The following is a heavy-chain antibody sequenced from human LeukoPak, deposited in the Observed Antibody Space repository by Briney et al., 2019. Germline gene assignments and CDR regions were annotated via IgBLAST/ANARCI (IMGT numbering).Heavy chain of an antibody. D-gene: IGHD3-3*01. CDR2: IHGSASYN. V-gene: IGHV3-21*01. J-gene: IGHJ6*03. CDR3: ARDYRRDTIFGVVPQGYYYMDV. CDR1: GFIFSNYY. Sequence: GGSLRLSCSASGFIFSNYYLNWVRQAPGKGLEWVSCIHGSASYNYYADSVKGRFTISRDNAKNSLYLQMNSLRAEDTAVYYCARDYRRDTIFGVVPQGYYYMDVWGKGTTVTVSS.